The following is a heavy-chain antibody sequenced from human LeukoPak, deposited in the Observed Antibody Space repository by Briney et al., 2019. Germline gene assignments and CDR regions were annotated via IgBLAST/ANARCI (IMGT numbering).Heavy chain of an antibody. Sequence: SVKVSCKASGGTFSSYAISWVRQAPGQGLEWMGGIIPIFGTANYAQKFQGRVTITADESTSTAYMELSSLRSEDTAVYYCAREAGCSGGSCYYNPFDYWGQGTLVTVSS. V-gene: IGHV1-69*13. J-gene: IGHJ4*02. D-gene: IGHD2-15*01. CDR3: AREAGCSGGSCYYNPFDY. CDR1: GGTFSSYA. CDR2: IIPIFGTA.